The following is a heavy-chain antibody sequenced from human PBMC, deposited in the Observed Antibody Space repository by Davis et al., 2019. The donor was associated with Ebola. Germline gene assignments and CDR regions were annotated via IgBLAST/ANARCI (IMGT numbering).Heavy chain of an antibody. CDR1: GYSFTYYW. CDR2: IFPDDSDT. Sequence: GESLKISCKGSGYSFTYYWIGWVRQMPGKGPEWMGIIFPDDSDTRYSPSFQGQVTISADKSISTAYLQWSSLKASDTAMYYCARRVNSYGYLVDYWGQGTLVTVSS. CDR3: ARRVNSYGYLVDY. J-gene: IGHJ4*02. V-gene: IGHV5-51*01. D-gene: IGHD5-18*01.